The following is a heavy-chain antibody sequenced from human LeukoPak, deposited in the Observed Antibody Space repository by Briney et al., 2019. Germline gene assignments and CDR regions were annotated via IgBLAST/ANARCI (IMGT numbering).Heavy chain of an antibody. CDR1: GVSISSYY. CDR3: ARGRLRYFDWLFPYFDY. CDR2: IYYSGST. Sequence: PSETLSLTCTVSGVSISSYYWSWIRQPPGKGLEWIGYIYYSGSTNYNPSLKSRVTISVDTSKNQFSLKLSSVTAADTAVYYCARGRLRYFDWLFPYFDYWGQGTLVTVSS. J-gene: IGHJ4*02. V-gene: IGHV4-59*01. D-gene: IGHD3-9*01.